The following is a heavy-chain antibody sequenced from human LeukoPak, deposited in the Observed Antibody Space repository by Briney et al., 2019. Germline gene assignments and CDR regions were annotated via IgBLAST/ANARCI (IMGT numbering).Heavy chain of an antibody. CDR2: IIPIFGTA. Sequence: ASVKVSCKASGGTFSSYAISWVRQAPGQGLEWMGRIIPIFGTANYAQKFQGRVTITTDESTSTAYMELSSLRSEDTAVYYRARMVGAHSFDYWGQGTLVTVSS. J-gene: IGHJ4*02. D-gene: IGHD1-26*01. V-gene: IGHV1-69*05. CDR1: GGTFSSYA. CDR3: ARMVGAHSFDY.